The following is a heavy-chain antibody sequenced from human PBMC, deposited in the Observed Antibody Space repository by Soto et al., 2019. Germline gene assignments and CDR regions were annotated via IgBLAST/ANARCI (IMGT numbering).Heavy chain of an antibody. CDR3: ARDLSAYSGYAV. D-gene: IGHD5-12*01. CDR2: ISYSGNT. CDR1: GGPTSSGAYF. Sequence: QVQLQESGPGLVKPSQTLSLTCTVSGGPTSSGAYFWNWIRQHPGKGVEWLGSISYSGNTYYNPSLKGRINISVDTSKSRFSLRLSSVTAADTAVYYCARDLSAYSGYAVWGHGTTVTVSS. V-gene: IGHV4-31*03. J-gene: IGHJ6*02.